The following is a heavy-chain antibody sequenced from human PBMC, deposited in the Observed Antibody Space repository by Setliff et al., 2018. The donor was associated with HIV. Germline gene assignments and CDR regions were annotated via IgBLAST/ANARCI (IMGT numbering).Heavy chain of an antibody. Sequence: SVKVSCKASGGTFSSYAISWVRQAPGQGLEWVGGVIPIFGTANYAQKFQGRVTITADESTSTAYMELSSLRSEDTAVYYCARSPGYSSGWTPGYYYYMDVWGKGTTVTVSS. CDR1: GGTFSSYA. V-gene: IGHV1-69*13. CDR2: VIPIFGTA. CDR3: ARSPGYSSGWTPGYYYYMDV. J-gene: IGHJ6*03. D-gene: IGHD6-19*01.